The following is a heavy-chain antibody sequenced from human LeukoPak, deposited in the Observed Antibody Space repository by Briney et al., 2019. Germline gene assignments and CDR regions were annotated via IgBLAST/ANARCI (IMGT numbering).Heavy chain of an antibody. CDR1: GGSISSYY. V-gene: IGHV4-59*01. D-gene: IGHD4-17*01. J-gene: IGHJ4*02. CDR3: ARGRADYGDSFDY. CDR2: IYYSGST. Sequence: PSETLSLTCTVSGGSISSYYWSWIRQPPGKGLEWIGYIYYSGSTNYNPSLKSRVTISVDTSKNQFSLKLSSVTAADTAVYYCARGRADYGDSFDYWGQGTLVTVSS.